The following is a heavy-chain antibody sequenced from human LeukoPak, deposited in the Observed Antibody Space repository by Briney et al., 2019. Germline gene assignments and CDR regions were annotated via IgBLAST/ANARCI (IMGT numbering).Heavy chain of an antibody. CDR3: AKDLSSIAAAGTPLHY. V-gene: IGHV3-23*01. CDR1: GFTFSSYA. Sequence: GVSLRLSCAASGFTFSSYAMSWVRQAPGKGLEWVSAISGSGGSTYYADSVKGRFTISRDNSKNTLYLQMNSLRAEDTAVYYCAKDLSSIAAAGTPLHYWGQGTLVTVSS. J-gene: IGHJ4*02. CDR2: ISGSGGST. D-gene: IGHD6-13*01.